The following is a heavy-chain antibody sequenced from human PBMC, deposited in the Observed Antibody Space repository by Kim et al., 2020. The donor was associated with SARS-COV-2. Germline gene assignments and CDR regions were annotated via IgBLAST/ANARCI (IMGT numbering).Heavy chain of an antibody. CDR2: IRRSSSYI. V-gene: IGHV3-21*01. CDR1: GFTFSSYS. J-gene: IGHJ6*02. Sequence: GGSLRLSCAASGFTFSSYSMNCVRQAPGKVLEWVSTIRRSSSYIYYADSVTVRVTSSRDNATNSLYLRLHCLIAEDTAVYYCARDVRAHSSRWYLRDYYYRMDVWGQGTTVTVSS. D-gene: IGHD6-13*01. CDR3: ARDVRAHSSRWYLRDYYYRMDV.